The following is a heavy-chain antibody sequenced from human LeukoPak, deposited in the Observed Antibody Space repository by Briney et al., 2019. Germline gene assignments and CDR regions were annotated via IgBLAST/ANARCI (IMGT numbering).Heavy chain of an antibody. CDR3: ARHRGPAAGRFDP. V-gene: IGHV4-38-2*02. CDR1: GYSISTGYY. J-gene: IGHJ5*02. Sequence: PSETLSLTCNVSGYSISTGYYWGWIRQPAGKGLGWIGSFYHSGSASYNPSLKDRVHISIDPSKNQFPLKLSSVTAADTALYHCARHRGPAAGRFDPWGQGTLVTVSS. D-gene: IGHD6-25*01. CDR2: FYHSGSA.